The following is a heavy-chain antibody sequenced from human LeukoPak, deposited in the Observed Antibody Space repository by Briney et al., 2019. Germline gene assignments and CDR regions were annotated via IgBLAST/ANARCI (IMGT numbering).Heavy chain of an antibody. D-gene: IGHD1-14*01. CDR1: GFTFNSCA. CDR2: ITGSGAGT. CDR3: AKELPDRTASLGVGPNRKKRIYDDGMDF. Sequence: GGSLRLSCAASGFTFNSCAMNWVRQAPGKGLEWVSSITGSGAGTYYTDSVKGRFTISRDNSKNTLYLQMSGLRAEDTAVYYWAKELPDRTASLGVGPNRKKRIYDDGMDFWAKGTTATVSS. J-gene: IGHJ6*04. V-gene: IGHV3-23*01.